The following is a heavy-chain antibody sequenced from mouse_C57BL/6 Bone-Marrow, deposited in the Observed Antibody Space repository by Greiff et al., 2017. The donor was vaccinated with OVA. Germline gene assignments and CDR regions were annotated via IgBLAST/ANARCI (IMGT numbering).Heavy chain of an antibody. D-gene: IGHD3-1*01. Sequence: VQLKESGPELVKPGASVKISCKASGYSFTGYYMNWVKQSPEKSLEWIGEINPCTGGTTYNQKFKAKATLTVDKSSSTAYMQLKSLTSEDSAVYYCARSGGGHSGFDYWGQGTTLTVSS. CDR3: ARSGGGHSGFDY. CDR2: INPCTGGT. J-gene: IGHJ2*01. CDR1: GYSFTGYY. V-gene: IGHV1-42*01.